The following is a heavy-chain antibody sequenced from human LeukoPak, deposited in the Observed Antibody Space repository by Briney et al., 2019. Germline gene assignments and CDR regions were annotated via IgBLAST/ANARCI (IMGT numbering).Heavy chain of an antibody. V-gene: IGHV4-39*07. CDR1: GGSISSSSYY. CDR3: ARGIDY. J-gene: IGHJ4*02. Sequence: SETLSLTCTVSGGSISSSSYYWGWIRQPPGKGLEWIGEINHSGSTNYNPSLKSRVTISVDTSKNQFSLKLSSVTAADTAVYYCARGIDYWGQGTLVTVSS. CDR2: INHSGST.